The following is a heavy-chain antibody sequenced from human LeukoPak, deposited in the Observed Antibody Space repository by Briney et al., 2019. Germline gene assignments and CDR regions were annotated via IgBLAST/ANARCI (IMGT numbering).Heavy chain of an antibody. Sequence: PGRSLRLSCAASGFTFSSYGIHWVRQAPGKGLEWVAVISYDGSNKYYADSVKGRFTISRDNSKNTLYLQMNSLRAGDTAVYYCARVPAGKAGYSSSWPLDYWGQGTLVTVSS. CDR2: ISYDGSNK. CDR1: GFTFSSYG. V-gene: IGHV3-30*03. J-gene: IGHJ4*02. CDR3: ARVPAGKAGYSSSWPLDY. D-gene: IGHD6-13*01.